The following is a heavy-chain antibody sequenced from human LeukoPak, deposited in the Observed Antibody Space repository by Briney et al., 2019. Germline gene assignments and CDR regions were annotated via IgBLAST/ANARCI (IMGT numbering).Heavy chain of an antibody. V-gene: IGHV4-59*01. CDR1: GGSISSYY. CDR3: ARAYGGSGGLYYYGMDV. J-gene: IGHJ6*02. D-gene: IGHD4-23*01. CDR2: IYYSGST. Sequence: SETLSLTCTVSGGSISSYYWSWIRQPPGKGLEWIGYIYYSGSTNYNPSLKSRVTISVDTSKNQFSLKLSSVTAADTAVYYCARAYGGSGGLYYYGMDVWGQGTTVTVSS.